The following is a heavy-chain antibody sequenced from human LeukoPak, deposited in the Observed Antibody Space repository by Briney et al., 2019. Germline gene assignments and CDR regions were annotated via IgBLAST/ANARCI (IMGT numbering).Heavy chain of an antibody. D-gene: IGHD6-13*01. CDR2: INPNSGGT. V-gene: IGHV1-2*02. Sequence: ASVKVSCKASGYTFTGYYMHWVRQAPGQGLEWMGWINPNSGGTNYAQKFQGRVTMTRDTSISTAYMELSRLRSDNTAVYYCARPTYTSSSRYFFDYCGEGTLVTVSS. CDR3: ARPTYTSSSRYFFDY. J-gene: IGHJ4*02. CDR1: GYTFTGYY.